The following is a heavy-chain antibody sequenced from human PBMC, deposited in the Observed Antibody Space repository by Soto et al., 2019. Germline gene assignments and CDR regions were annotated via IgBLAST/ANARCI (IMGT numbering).Heavy chain of an antibody. CDR2: INPILSMS. J-gene: IGHJ4*02. D-gene: IGHD3-10*01. CDR1: GDTFSFYT. V-gene: IGHV1-69*02. CDR3: ATSYGSGYRAFDS. Sequence: SVKVSWKASGDTFSFYTINWVRQAPGLGLEWVGRINPILSMSNYAQKFQGRVTMTADKSTNTAYMELRSLRSEDTAMYFCATSYGSGYRAFDSWGQGALVTVSS.